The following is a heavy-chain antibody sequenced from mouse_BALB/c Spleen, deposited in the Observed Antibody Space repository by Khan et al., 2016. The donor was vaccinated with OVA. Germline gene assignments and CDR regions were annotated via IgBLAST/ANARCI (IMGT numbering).Heavy chain of an antibody. CDR3: ARDAGRG. CDR2: IDPKNGVT. CDR1: GYTFTEYT. J-gene: IGHJ4*01. V-gene: IGHV1-26*01. D-gene: IGHD3-3*01. Sequence: EVQLQQSGPELVKPGASVKMSCKTSGYTFTEYTLHWVKQSQGKSLEWIGVIDPKNGVTSYNQKFKGKATLNVDKSSSTAYMEFRSMTSEDSAVYYCARDAGRGWGQGTSVTVSS.